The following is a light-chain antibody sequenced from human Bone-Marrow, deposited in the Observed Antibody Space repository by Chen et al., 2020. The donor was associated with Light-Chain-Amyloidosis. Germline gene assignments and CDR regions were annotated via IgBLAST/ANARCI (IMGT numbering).Light chain of an antibody. V-gene: IGLV3-21*02. CDR3: QVWDRSSDRPV. CDR1: NIGSTS. CDR2: DDS. Sequence: SYVLTQPSSVSVAPVQTATIACGGNNIGSTSVHWYQQTPGQAPLLVVYDDSDRPSGIPERLSGSNSGNTATLPISRVEAGDEADYYCQVWDRSSDRPVFGGGTKLTVL. J-gene: IGLJ3*02.